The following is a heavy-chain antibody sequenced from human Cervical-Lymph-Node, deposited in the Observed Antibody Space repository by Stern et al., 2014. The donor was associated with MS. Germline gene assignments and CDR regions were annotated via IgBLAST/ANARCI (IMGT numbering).Heavy chain of an antibody. Sequence: EVQLVESGAGLVQPGGSLRVSCEASGFTFSSYAMHWVRQAPGQGLEYVSVISSHGGSTYYANAVKGRFTISRDKSKNTLYLHMGSLRVEDMAVYYCARGVTYCGGDCYGWYFDLWGRGTLVTVSS. CDR2: ISSHGGST. D-gene: IGHD2-21*02. CDR1: GFTFSSYA. CDR3: ARGVTYCGGDCYGWYFDL. J-gene: IGHJ2*01. V-gene: IGHV3-64*01.